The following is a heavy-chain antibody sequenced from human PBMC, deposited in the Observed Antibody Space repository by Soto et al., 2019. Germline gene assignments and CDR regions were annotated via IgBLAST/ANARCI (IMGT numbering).Heavy chain of an antibody. Sequence: GGSLRLSCAASGFTFSSYAMNWVRQAPGKGLEWVSSISSSSSNIYYADSVKGRFTISRDNAKNSLYLQMNSLRAENTAVYYCAREVRTTVTTHYYYYYYMDVWGKWTTVSVSS. D-gene: IGHD4-17*01. CDR3: AREVRTTVTTHYYYYYYMDV. CDR2: ISSSSSNI. V-gene: IGHV3-21*01. J-gene: IGHJ6*03. CDR1: GFTFSSYA.